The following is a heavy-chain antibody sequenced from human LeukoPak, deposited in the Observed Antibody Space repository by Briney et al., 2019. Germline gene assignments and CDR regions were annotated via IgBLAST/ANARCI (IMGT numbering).Heavy chain of an antibody. D-gene: IGHD6-19*01. CDR1: GGSISSSSYY. J-gene: IGHJ4*02. CDR3: ARGPSSGWSIDY. V-gene: IGHV4-39*01. CDR2: IYYSGST. Sequence: SETLSLTCTVSGGSISSSSYYWGWIRQPPGKGLEWIGSIYYSGSTCYNPSLKSRVTISVDTSKNQFSLKLSSVTAADTAVYYCARGPSSGWSIDYWGQGTLVTVSS.